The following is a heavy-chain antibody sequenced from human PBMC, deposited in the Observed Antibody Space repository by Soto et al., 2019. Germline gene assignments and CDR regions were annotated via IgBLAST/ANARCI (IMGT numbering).Heavy chain of an antibody. Sequence: QAQLVESGGGLVKPGGSLRLSCVASGFTFSDYYMSWIRQAPGKGLEWVSYISSSSSYTNYADSVKGRFTISRDNAKNSLYLQMNSLRAEDTAVYYCARDHHRYSGYDYVDYWGQRTLVTVSS. V-gene: IGHV3-11*05. CDR1: GFTFSDYY. J-gene: IGHJ4*02. CDR3: ARDHHRYSGYDYVDY. CDR2: ISSSSSYT. D-gene: IGHD5-12*01.